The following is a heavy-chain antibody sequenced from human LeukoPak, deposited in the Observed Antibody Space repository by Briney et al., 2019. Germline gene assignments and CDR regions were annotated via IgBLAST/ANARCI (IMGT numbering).Heavy chain of an antibody. CDR3: ARSNAFDI. CDR1: GGSINNYH. Sequence: TSETLSLTCTVSGGSINNYHWSWIRQPPGKGLEWIGYIYYSGSTNYNPSLKSRVTISVDTSKNQVSLKLSGVTAADTAVYYCARSNAFDIWGQGTMVTVSS. V-gene: IGHV4-59*01. CDR2: IYYSGST. J-gene: IGHJ3*02.